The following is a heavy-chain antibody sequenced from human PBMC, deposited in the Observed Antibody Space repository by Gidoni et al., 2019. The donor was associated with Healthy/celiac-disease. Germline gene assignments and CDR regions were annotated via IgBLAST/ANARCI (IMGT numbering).Heavy chain of an antibody. CDR3: AKVSSGFYGMDV. CDR1: GFTFDDYT. D-gene: IGHD3-9*01. V-gene: IGHV3-43*01. Sequence: EVQLVESGGVVVQPGGSLRLSCAASGFTFDDYTMHWVRQAPGKGLEWVSLISWDGGSTYYADSVKGRFTISRDNSKNSLYLQMNSLRTEDTALYYCAKVSSGFYGMDVWGQGTTVTVSS. J-gene: IGHJ6*02. CDR2: ISWDGGST.